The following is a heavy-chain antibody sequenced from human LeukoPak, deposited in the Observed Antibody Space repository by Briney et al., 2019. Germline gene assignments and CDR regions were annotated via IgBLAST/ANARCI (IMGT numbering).Heavy chain of an antibody. CDR2: INHSGTT. Sequence: PSETLSLTCAVYGGSFSGYYWSWIRQPPGKGLEWIGEINHSGTTKYNPSLKSRVTISVDTSKNQFSLKLTYVTAADSAVYYCARVFDSWGQGTLVAVSS. V-gene: IGHV4-34*01. J-gene: IGHJ4*02. CDR3: ARVFDS. CDR1: GGSFSGYY.